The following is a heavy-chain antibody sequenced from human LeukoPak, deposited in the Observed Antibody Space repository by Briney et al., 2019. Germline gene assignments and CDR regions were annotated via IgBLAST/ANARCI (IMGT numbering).Heavy chain of an antibody. V-gene: IGHV5-51*01. CDR2: IYPGDSDT. J-gene: IGHJ4*02. CDR3: ARHDGYNLNYYFDY. Sequence: GESLKISCKGFGYSFTSYWIGWVRQMPGKDLGWMGIIYPGDSDTRYSPSFQGQVTISADKSISTAYLQWSSLKASDTAMYYCARHDGYNLNYYFDYWGQGTLVTVSS. CDR1: GYSFTSYW. D-gene: IGHD5-24*01.